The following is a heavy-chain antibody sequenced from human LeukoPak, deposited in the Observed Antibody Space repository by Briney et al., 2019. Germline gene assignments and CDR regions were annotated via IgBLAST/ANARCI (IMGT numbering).Heavy chain of an antibody. Sequence: SETLSLTCTVSGGSISSYYWSWIRQPPGKGLEWIGYIYYSGSTNYNPNYNPSLKSRVTISVDMSNNQFSLELSSVTAADTAVYYCARAGSSGWYAGDYWGQGTLVTVSS. J-gene: IGHJ4*02. V-gene: IGHV4-59*01. D-gene: IGHD6-19*01. CDR1: GGSISSYY. CDR3: ARAGSSGWYAGDY. CDR2: IYYSGSTNYNP.